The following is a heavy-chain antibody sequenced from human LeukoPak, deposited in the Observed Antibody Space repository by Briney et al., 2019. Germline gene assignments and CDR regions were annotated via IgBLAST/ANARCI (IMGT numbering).Heavy chain of an antibody. CDR1: GFTFDDYA. D-gene: IGHD6-13*01. Sequence: GGSLRLSCAASGFTFDDYAMHWVRQAPGKGLEWVSGISWNSGSIGYADSVKGRFTISRDNAKNSPYLQMNSLRAEDTALYYCAKAGTIAAAGSVNWFDPWGQGTLVTVSS. CDR2: ISWNSGSI. V-gene: IGHV3-9*01. CDR3: AKAGTIAAAGSVNWFDP. J-gene: IGHJ5*02.